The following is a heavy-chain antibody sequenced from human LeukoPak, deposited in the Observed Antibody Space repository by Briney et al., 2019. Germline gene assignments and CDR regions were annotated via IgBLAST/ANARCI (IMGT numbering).Heavy chain of an antibody. D-gene: IGHD2-15*01. V-gene: IGHV3-48*01. CDR2: ISSSSSTI. CDR3: ARDRELGSYCSGGSCYGVPDDY. Sequence: GGSLRLSCAASGFTFSSYSMNWVRQAPGKGLEWVSYISSSSSTIYYADSVKGRFIISRDNAKNSLYLQMNSLRAEDTAVYYCARDRELGSYCSGGSCYGVPDDYWGQGTLVTVSS. CDR1: GFTFSSYS. J-gene: IGHJ4*02.